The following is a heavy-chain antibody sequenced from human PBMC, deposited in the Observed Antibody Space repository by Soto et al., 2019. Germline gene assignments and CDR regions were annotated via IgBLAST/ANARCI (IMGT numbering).Heavy chain of an antibody. CDR1: GYTFSDYA. D-gene: IGHD6-6*01. CDR3: AKGPSRTYSGSSRYFDY. CDR2: TSASGGTT. Sequence: GGSLRLSCAASGYTFSDYAMTWVRQGPGKGLEWVSSTSASGGTTYYADSVKDRFTISRDNSKTTLYLQMNSLRAEDTAVYYCAKGPSRTYSGSSRYFDYWAQGALVPVSS. J-gene: IGHJ4*02. V-gene: IGHV3-23*01.